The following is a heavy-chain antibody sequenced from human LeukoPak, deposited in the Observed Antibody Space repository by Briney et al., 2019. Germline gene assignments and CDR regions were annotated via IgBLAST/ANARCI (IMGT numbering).Heavy chain of an antibody. V-gene: IGHV3-9*01. CDR2: ISWNSGSI. Sequence: PGRSLRLSCAASGFTFDDYAMHWVRQAPGKGLEWVSGISWNSGSIGYADSVKGRFTISRDNAKNSLYLQMNSLRAEDTALYYCARTLRDYGDIDYWGQGTLVTVSS. D-gene: IGHD4-17*01. CDR3: ARTLRDYGDIDY. J-gene: IGHJ4*02. CDR1: GFTFDDYA.